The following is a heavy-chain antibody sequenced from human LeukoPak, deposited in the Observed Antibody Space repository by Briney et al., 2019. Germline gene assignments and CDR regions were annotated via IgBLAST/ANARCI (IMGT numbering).Heavy chain of an antibody. CDR1: GFTFSIYG. CDR3: AANIVVVPAPDY. CDR2: ISASSGTT. D-gene: IGHD2-2*01. Sequence: GGSLRLSCAASGFTFSIYGMNWVRQAPGKGLEWLSYISASSGTTFYTDSVKGRFTISRDNAKNSLSLQMNSLRAGDTAVYYCAANIVVVPAPDYWGQGTLVTVSS. J-gene: IGHJ4*02. V-gene: IGHV3-48*01.